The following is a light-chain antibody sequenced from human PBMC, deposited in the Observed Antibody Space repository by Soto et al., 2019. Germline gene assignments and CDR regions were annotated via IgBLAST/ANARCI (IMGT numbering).Light chain of an antibody. Sequence: EIVVTQSPATLSVSPGERATLSCRASQSVSNNLAWYQQRPGQAPRLLIYGASTRATDIPARFSGSGSGTEFTLTIGSLQSEDFAVYYCQQYNNWPLTFGGGTKVEIK. CDR3: QQYNNWPLT. J-gene: IGKJ4*01. V-gene: IGKV3-15*01. CDR2: GAS. CDR1: QSVSNN.